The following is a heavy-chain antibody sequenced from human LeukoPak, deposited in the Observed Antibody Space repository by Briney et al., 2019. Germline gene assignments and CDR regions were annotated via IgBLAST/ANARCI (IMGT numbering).Heavy chain of an antibody. D-gene: IGHD3-10*02. CDR3: AELGITMIGXV. J-gene: IGHJ6*04. CDR2: ISSSGSTI. V-gene: IGHV3-48*03. Sequence: GGSLRLSCAASGFTFSSYEMNWVRQAPGKGLEWVSYISSSGSTIYYADSVKGRFTISRDNAKNSLYLQMNSLRAEDTAVYYCAELGITMIGXVWXXGTTVTISS. CDR1: GFTFSSYE.